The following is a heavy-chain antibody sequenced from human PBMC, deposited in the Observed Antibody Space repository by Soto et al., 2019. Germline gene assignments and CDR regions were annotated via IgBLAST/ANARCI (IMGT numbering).Heavy chain of an antibody. CDR3: ARDTYYYGSGSDY. D-gene: IGHD3-10*01. CDR2: ISAYNGNT. CDR1: GYTFTSYG. V-gene: IGHV1-18*01. Sequence: ASVKVSCKASGYTFTSYGISWVRQAPGQGLEWMGWISAYNGNTNYAQKLQGRVTMTTDTSTSTAYVELRSLRSDDTAVYYCARDTYYYGSGSDYWGQGTLVTVSS. J-gene: IGHJ4*02.